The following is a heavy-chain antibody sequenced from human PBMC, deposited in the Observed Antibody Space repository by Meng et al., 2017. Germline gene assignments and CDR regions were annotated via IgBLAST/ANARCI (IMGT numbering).Heavy chain of an antibody. J-gene: IGHJ4*02. CDR2: IYSGGST. CDR3: ARDSSSGWYHNY. CDR1: GFSVTTSS. Sequence: ELELGGTEGGWIQTGGYSELLSSAAGFSVTTSSMSGCGQAAGKGLDWVSVIYSGGSTYYADSVKGRFSISRDNSKTTLYLQMNSLRAEDTAVYFCARDSSSGWYHNYWGQGTLVTVSS. D-gene: IGHD6-19*01. V-gene: IGHV3-53*02.